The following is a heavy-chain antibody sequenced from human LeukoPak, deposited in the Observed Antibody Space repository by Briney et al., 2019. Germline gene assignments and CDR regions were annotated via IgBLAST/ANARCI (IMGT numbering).Heavy chain of an antibody. CDR3: ASPLPLRWELTY. V-gene: IGHV1-69*13. CDR2: IIPIFGTA. CDR1: GGTFSSYA. J-gene: IGHJ4*02. Sequence: EASVKVSCKASGGTFSSYAISWVRQAPGQGLEWMGGIIPIFGTANYAQKFQGRVTITADESTSTAYMELSSLRSEDTAVYYCASPLPLRWELTYWGQGTLVTVSS. D-gene: IGHD1-26*01.